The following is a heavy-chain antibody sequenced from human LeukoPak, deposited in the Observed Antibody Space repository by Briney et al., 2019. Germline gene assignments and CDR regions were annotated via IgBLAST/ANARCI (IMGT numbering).Heavy chain of an antibody. CDR2: ILYDGSNK. CDR3: AKELTRPNRPVAGLNY. V-gene: IGHV3-30*18. J-gene: IGHJ4*02. Sequence: PGRSLRRSCAASGFTFSAYGMHWVRQAPGKGLEWGAIILYDGSNKYEPDSVKGRFTISRDDSKNTLYLQMNSLRTEDTAVYYCAKELTRPNRPVAGLNYWGQGTLVTVSS. CDR1: GFTFSAYG. D-gene: IGHD6-19*01.